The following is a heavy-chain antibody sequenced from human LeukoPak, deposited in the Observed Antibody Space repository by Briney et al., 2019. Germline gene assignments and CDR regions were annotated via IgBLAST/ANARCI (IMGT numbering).Heavy chain of an antibody. CDR1: GYTLTELS. V-gene: IGHV1-24*01. J-gene: IGHJ4*02. CDR2: FDPEDGET. CDR3: ATGRVDYYDSSGYYPFDY. Sequence: ASVKVSCKVSGYTLTELSMHWVRQAPGKGLEWMGGFDPEDGETIYAQKFQGRVTMTEDTSTDTAYMELSSLRSEDTAVYYCATGRVDYYDSSGYYPFDYWGRGTRVTVSS. D-gene: IGHD3-22*01.